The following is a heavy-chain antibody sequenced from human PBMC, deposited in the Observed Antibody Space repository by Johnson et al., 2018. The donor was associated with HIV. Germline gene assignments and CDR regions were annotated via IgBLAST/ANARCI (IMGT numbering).Heavy chain of an antibody. J-gene: IGHJ3*02. Sequence: QVQLVASGGGLVKPGGSLRLSCAASGFSFGDYYMHWLRQSPGKGLEWFAYISSSGETRYYADSVKARFMISRDNAKNSLYLQMNSLRAGDTAVYYCARGGRKWELLGDDAFDIWGQGTMVTVSS. CDR1: GFSFGDYY. D-gene: IGHD1-26*01. CDR3: ARGGRKWELLGDDAFDI. CDR2: ISSSGETR. V-gene: IGHV3-11*04.